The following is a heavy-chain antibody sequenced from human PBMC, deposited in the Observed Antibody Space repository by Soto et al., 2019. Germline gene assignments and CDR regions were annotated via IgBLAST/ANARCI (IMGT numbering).Heavy chain of an antibody. CDR2: VYSSGSA. V-gene: IGHV4-4*07. J-gene: IGHJ6*02. CDR3: TRDRGDLHGMDV. Sequence: SETISFRCDVAGSSISGQGWNWIRQPARKGVESIGRVYSSGSANYNPCLKSGVTMSVDTSKNKFSLKLNSVTAADTAVYYCTRDRGDLHGMDVRGQRRTVTVSS. D-gene: IGHD4-17*01. CDR1: GSSISGQG.